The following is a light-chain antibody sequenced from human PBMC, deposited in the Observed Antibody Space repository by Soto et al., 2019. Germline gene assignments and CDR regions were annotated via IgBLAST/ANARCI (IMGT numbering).Light chain of an antibody. Sequence: DIVMTQSPLSLPVTPGEPASISRRSSQSLLHSNGYNYLDWYLQKPGQSPQLLIYLGSNRASGVPDRFSGSGSGTDFTLKISRVEAEDVGVYYCMQPLQSWTVGQGTKVDIK. V-gene: IGKV2-28*01. J-gene: IGKJ1*01. CDR3: MQPLQSWT. CDR1: QSLLHSNGYNY. CDR2: LGS.